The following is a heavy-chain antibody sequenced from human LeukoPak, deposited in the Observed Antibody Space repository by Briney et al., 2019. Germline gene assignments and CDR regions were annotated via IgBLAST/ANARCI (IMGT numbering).Heavy chain of an antibody. CDR2: INPNSGGT. V-gene: IGHV1-2*02. Sequence: GASVKVSCKASGYTFTGYYMHWARQAPGQGLEWMGWINPNSGGTNYAQKFQGRVTMTRDTSISTAYMELSRLRSDDTAVYYCARDIAGHIVVVPAAFDYWGQGTLVTFSS. CDR1: GYTFTGYY. CDR3: ARDIAGHIVVVPAAFDY. J-gene: IGHJ4*02. D-gene: IGHD2-2*01.